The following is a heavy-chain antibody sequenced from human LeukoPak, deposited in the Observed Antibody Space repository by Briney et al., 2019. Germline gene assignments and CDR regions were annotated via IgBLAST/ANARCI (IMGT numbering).Heavy chain of an antibody. CDR1: GGSISSYY. J-gene: IGHJ5*02. V-gene: IGHV4-4*07. CDR3: ARAPYYYGSGRLNWFDP. D-gene: IGHD3-10*01. Sequence: SETLSLTCTVSGGSISSYYWSWIRQPAGKGLEWIGRIYISGSTNYNPSLKSRVTMSVDTSKNQFSLKLSSVTAADTAVYYCARAPYYYGSGRLNWFDPWGQGTLVTVSS. CDR2: IYISGST.